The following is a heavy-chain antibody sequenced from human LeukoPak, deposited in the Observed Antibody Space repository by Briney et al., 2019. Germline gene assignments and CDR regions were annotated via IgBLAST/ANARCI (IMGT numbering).Heavy chain of an antibody. CDR1: GFTFSSYA. Sequence: GGSLRLSCAASGFTFSSYAMHWVRQAPGKGLEWVAVISYDGSNKYYADSVKGRFTISRDNSKNTLYLQMNSLRAEDTAVYYCARDRASIVGATSSAYYYYYGMDVWGQGTTVTVSS. J-gene: IGHJ6*02. CDR3: ARDRASIVGATSSAYYYYYGMDV. D-gene: IGHD1-26*01. V-gene: IGHV3-30-3*01. CDR2: ISYDGSNK.